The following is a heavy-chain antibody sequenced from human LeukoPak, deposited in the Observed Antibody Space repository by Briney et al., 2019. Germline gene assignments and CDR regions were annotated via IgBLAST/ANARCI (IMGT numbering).Heavy chain of an antibody. Sequence: QPGGSLRLSCAASGFTFSSYGMHWVRQAPGKGLEWVAVISYDGSNKYYADSVKGRFTISRDNSKNTVYLQMNSLRAEDTAVYYCAKWRRGFYDSGGGDDFDYWGQGTLVTVSS. CDR3: AKWRRGFYDSGGGDDFDY. V-gene: IGHV3-30*18. D-gene: IGHD3-22*01. CDR1: GFTFSSYG. CDR2: ISYDGSNK. J-gene: IGHJ4*02.